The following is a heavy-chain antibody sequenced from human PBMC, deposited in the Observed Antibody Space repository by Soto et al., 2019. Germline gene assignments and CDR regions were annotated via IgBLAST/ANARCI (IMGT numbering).Heavy chain of an antibody. CDR3: TKEEGPYSSDWVGDFDY. V-gene: IGHV3-30*18. J-gene: IGHJ4*02. D-gene: IGHD6-19*01. CDR1: GFTFSTYG. CDR2: ISYDGSNK. Sequence: QVRLVESGGGVVQPGRSLRLSCAASGFTFSTYGMHWVRQAPGKGLEWVAVISYDGSNKYYADSVKGRLTISRDNSKNTLYLQMNSLRPEDTAVYYCTKEEGPYSSDWVGDFDYWGQGALVTVAS.